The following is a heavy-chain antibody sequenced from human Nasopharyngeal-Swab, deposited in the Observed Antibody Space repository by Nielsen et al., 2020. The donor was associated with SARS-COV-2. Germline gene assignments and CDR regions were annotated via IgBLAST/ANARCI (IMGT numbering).Heavy chain of an antibody. D-gene: IGHD6-13*01. CDR3: ASIAAAGAPGY. Sequence: WLRQPPGKGLEWMGRIYYSGSTYYNPYLKRRVSISVDTSKNQFSLKLSSVTAADTAVYYCASIAAAGAPGYWGQGTLVTVSS. J-gene: IGHJ4*02. CDR2: IYYSGST. V-gene: IGHV4-39*01.